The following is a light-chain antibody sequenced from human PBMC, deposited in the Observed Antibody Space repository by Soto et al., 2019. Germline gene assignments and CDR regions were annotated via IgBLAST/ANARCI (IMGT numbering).Light chain of an antibody. CDR2: GHN. V-gene: IGLV1-44*01. CDR1: SSNIGSNV. Sequence: QAMLTQLPSVSGTPGQRVTISCAGSSSNIGSNVVNWYQHLPGRAPKLLIYGHNQRPSGVPDRFSGSKSGTSASLAISGLQSEDEAEYYCAACDDNLSGFYVFGTGTKVTVL. CDR3: AACDDNLSGFYV. J-gene: IGLJ1*01.